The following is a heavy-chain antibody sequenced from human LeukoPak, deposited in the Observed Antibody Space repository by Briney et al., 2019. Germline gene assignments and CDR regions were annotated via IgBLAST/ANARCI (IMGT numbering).Heavy chain of an antibody. J-gene: IGHJ4*02. CDR2: IYSGGST. V-gene: IGHV3-53*01. D-gene: IGHD4-17*01. CDR1: GFTVSSNY. CDR3: ARLDYGDCFDY. Sequence: GGSLRLSCAASGFTVSSNYMGWVRQAPGKGLEWVSVIYSGGSTYYADSVKGRFTISRDNSKNTLYLQMNSLRAEDTAVYYCARLDYGDCFDYWGQGTLVTVSP.